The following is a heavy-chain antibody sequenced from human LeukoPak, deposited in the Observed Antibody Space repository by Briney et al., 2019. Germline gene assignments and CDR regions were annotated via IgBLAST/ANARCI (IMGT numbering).Heavy chain of an antibody. CDR2: ISSSGGSR. CDR1: GVTLIDYA. CDR3: AKDVIVVARRPFDS. J-gene: IGHJ4*02. Sequence: PGGSLRLSCAVSGVTLIDYAMAWVRQAPGKGLEWVSGISSSGGSRHYAESVKGRFTISRDNSKNMLYLQMNSLRAEDTAVYYCAKDVIVVARRPFDSWGQGTLVTVSP. V-gene: IGHV3-23*01. D-gene: IGHD3-22*01.